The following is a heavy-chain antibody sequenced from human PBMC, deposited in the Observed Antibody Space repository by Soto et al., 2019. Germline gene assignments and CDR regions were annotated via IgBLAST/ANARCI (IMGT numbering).Heavy chain of an antibody. J-gene: IGHJ5*02. CDR2: IYYSGST. CDR3: ARGAYDSSAVNWFDP. V-gene: IGHV4-31*03. D-gene: IGHD3-22*01. CDR1: GGSISSGGYY. Sequence: QVQLQESGPGLVKPSQTLSLTCTVSGGSISSGGYYWSWIRQHPGKGLEWIGYIYYSGSTYYNPSLKGRVTISVDTSKNQFSLKLSSVTAADTAVYYCARGAYDSSAVNWFDPWGQGTLVTVSS.